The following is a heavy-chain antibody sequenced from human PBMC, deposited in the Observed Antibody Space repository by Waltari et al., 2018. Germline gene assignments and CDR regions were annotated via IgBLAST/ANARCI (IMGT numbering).Heavy chain of an antibody. J-gene: IGHJ4*02. CDR1: GGTFSSYA. V-gene: IGHV1-69*06. Sequence: QVQLVQSGAEVKKPGSSVKVSCKASGGTFSSYAISWVRQAPGQGLEWMGGIIPIFGTANYAQKFQGRVTMTRDTSTSTVYMELSSLRSEDTAVYYCARDQEWELRSFDYWGQGTLVTVSS. D-gene: IGHD1-26*01. CDR2: IIPIFGTA. CDR3: ARDQEWELRSFDY.